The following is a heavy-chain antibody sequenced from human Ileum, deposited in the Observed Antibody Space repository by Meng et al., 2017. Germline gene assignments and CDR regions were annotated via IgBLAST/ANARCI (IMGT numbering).Heavy chain of an antibody. CDR3: ARGRIFDHDSRGSRDVFDI. D-gene: IGHD3-22*01. J-gene: IGHJ3*02. Sequence: ASVKVSCKASGYTFTRFDINWVRQAPGQGLEWVGWMDPSSDNRGFAQKFQGRVTFTRYTSISTAYMELSSLRSEDTAVYYCARGRIFDHDSRGSRDVFDIWGQGTMVTVSS. CDR1: GYTFTRFD. CDR2: MDPSSDNR. V-gene: IGHV1-8*03.